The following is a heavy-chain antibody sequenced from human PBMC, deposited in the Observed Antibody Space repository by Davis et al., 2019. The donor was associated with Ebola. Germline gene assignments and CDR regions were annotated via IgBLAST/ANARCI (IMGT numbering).Heavy chain of an antibody. V-gene: IGHV1-8*01. CDR1: GYTFTSYD. CDR2: MNPNSGNT. CDR3: ARGGFRFPYYDFWSGNYAYYYYYGMDV. D-gene: IGHD3-3*01. J-gene: IGHJ6*02. Sequence: ASVKVSCKASGYTFTSYDINWVRQATGQGLEWMGWMNPNSGNTGYAQKFQGRVTMTRNTSISTAYMELSSLRSEDTAVYYCARGGFRFPYYDFWSGNYAYYYYYGMDVWGQGTTVTVSS.